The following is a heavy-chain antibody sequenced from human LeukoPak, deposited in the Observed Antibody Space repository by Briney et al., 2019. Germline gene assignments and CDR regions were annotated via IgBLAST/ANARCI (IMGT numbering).Heavy chain of an antibody. CDR1: GFTFSSYG. J-gene: IGHJ4*02. Sequence: GGSLRLSCAASGFTFSSYGMHWVRQAPGKGLEWVSAISGSGGSTYYADSVKGRFTISRDNSKNTLYLQMNSLRAEDTAVYYCAKAIVATIRAFDYWGQGTLVTVSS. D-gene: IGHD5-12*01. V-gene: IGHV3-23*01. CDR2: ISGSGGST. CDR3: AKAIVATIRAFDY.